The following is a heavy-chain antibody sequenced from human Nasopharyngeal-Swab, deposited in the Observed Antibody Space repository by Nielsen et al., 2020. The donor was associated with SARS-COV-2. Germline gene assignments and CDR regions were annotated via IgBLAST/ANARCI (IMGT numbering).Heavy chain of an antibody. J-gene: IGHJ6*03. V-gene: IGHV3-74*01. CDR2: INTDGSDT. D-gene: IGHD6-19*01. CDR3: ARAVAGYYYMDV. Sequence: GGSLRLSCAASGFTFSSYWMYWVRQVPGKGLMWVSCINTDGSDTTYADSVKGRFTISRDNSKNTLYLQMNSLRAEDTAVYYCARAVAGYYYMDVWGKGTTVTVSS. CDR1: GFTFSSYW.